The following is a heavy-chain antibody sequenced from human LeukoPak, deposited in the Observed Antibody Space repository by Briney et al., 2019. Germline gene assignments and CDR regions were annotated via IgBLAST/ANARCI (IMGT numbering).Heavy chain of an antibody. CDR1: GFTFSSYA. J-gene: IGHJ4*02. V-gene: IGHV3-23*01. CDR2: ISESGSGT. D-gene: IGHD3-16*01. Sequence: GGSLRLSCAASGFTFSSYAMSWVRQAPGKGLEWVSSISESGSGTYYADSVKGRFTISRDNSKNMVYLQMNSLRAEDTAVYYCAKGGEQVSHFDYWGQGTLVTVSS. CDR3: AKGGEQVSHFDY.